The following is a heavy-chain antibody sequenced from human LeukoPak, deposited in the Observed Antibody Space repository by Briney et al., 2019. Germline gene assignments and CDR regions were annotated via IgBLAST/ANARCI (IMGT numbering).Heavy chain of an antibody. D-gene: IGHD2-21*01. V-gene: IGHV1-69*01. CDR2: IIPIFGTA. Sequence: SVRVSCRASGGTFSSYAISWVRQAPGQGLEWMGGIIPIFGTANYAQKFQGRVTITADESTSTAYIALSSLRSEDTAVYYCARDPSAHIAESDYYYYYMDVWGKGTTVTISS. J-gene: IGHJ6*03. CDR1: GGTFSSYA. CDR3: ARDPSAHIAESDYYYYYMDV.